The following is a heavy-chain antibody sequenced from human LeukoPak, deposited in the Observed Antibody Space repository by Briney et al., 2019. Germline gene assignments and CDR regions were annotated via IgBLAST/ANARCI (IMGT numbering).Heavy chain of an antibody. V-gene: IGHV4-4*07. CDR1: GGSISSYY. CDR2: IYTSGST. CDR3: AREVYDSSGYYGAPLDY. Sequence: SETLSLTCAVSGGSISSYYWSWVRQPAGKGLEWIGRIYTSGSTNYNRSLKSRVTMSVDTSKNQFSLKLSPVTAADTAVYYCAREVYDSSGYYGAPLDYWGQGTLVTVSS. J-gene: IGHJ4*02. D-gene: IGHD3-22*01.